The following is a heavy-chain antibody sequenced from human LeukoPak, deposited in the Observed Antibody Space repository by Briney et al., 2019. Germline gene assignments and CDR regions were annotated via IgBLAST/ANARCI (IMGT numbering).Heavy chain of an antibody. D-gene: IGHD6-19*01. CDR3: AKNEYTSVWSLYYFDC. CDR2: ISGGGGST. J-gene: IGHJ4*02. V-gene: IGHV3-23*01. CDR1: GFTFSSYA. Sequence: GGSLRLSCAASGFTFSSYAMSWVRQAPGKGLEWVSAISGGGGSTYYADSVKGRFTISRDNSKNTVYLQMNSVRGEDTAVYYCAKNEYTSVWSLYYFDCWGQGTLVTVSS.